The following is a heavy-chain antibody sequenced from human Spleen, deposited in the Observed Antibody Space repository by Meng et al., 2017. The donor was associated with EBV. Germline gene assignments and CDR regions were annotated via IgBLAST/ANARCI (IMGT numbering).Heavy chain of an antibody. J-gene: IGHJ5*02. D-gene: IGHD3-16*01. Sequence: QLRLQESGSGRVKPSQPLSLTCAVSGGSISSGDHPWSWIRQPPGRGLELLGYIYHGGSAFYSPSLKTRVTMSIDKSKNQFSLNVSSVTAADTAFYYCARGAYDRFGLDPWGQGTLVTVSS. CDR3: ARGAYDRFGLDP. CDR2: IYHGGSA. CDR1: GGSISSGDHP. V-gene: IGHV4-30-2*01.